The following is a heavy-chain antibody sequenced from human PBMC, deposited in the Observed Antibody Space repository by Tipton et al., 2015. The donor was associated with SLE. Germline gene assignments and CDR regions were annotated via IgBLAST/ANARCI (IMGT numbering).Heavy chain of an antibody. V-gene: IGHV4-34*09. CDR1: GGSFSGYY. J-gene: IGHJ4*02. D-gene: IGHD1-14*01. Sequence: TLSLTCAVYGGSFSGYYWSWIRQPPEKALEWIGEINHSGSTNYNPSLKSRVTISVDTSKNQFSLKLSSVTAADTAVYYCARTTLSDFDYWGQGTLVTVSS. CDR3: ARTTLSDFDY. CDR2: INHSGST.